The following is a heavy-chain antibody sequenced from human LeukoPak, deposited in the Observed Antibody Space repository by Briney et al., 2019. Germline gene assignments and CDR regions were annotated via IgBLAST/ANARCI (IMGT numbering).Heavy chain of an antibody. Sequence: ASVKVSCKASGYTFTGYYMHGVRQAPGQGLEWMGWINPNSGGTNYAQKFRGRVTMTRDTSISTAYMELSRLRSDDTAVYYCARVRAVADTYFDYWGQGTLVTVSS. CDR1: GYTFTGYY. CDR3: ARVRAVADTYFDY. D-gene: IGHD6-19*01. V-gene: IGHV1-2*02. CDR2: INPNSGGT. J-gene: IGHJ4*02.